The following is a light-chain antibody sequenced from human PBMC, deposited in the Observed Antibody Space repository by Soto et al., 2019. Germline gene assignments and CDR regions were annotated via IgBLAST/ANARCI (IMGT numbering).Light chain of an antibody. J-gene: IGKJ1*01. CDR3: QQYGNSRWT. V-gene: IGKV3-20*01. Sequence: EIVLTQSPDTLSLYPGERATLSCRASQSVSSSYLAWYQQTPGQAPRLLIYGTSNRATGIPDRFSGSGSGTDFTLTISRLEPEDFAVYYCQQYGNSRWTVGQGTKVEIK. CDR1: QSVSSSY. CDR2: GTS.